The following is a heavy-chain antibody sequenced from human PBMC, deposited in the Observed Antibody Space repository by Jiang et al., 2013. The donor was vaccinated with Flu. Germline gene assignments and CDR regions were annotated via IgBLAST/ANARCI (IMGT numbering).Heavy chain of an antibody. CDR2: IDWDDDK. V-gene: IGHV2-70*01. CDR3: ARSHFPPYYDSSGYYSNYYYYVWTS. CDR1: GFSLSTSGMC. J-gene: IGHJ6*02. D-gene: IGHD3-22*01. Sequence: KPTQTLTLTCTFSGFSLSTSGMCVSWIRQPPGKALEWLALIDWDDDKYYSTSLKTRLTISKDTSKNQVVLTMTNMDPVDTATYYCARSHFPPYYDSSGYYSNYYYYVWTSGPRDHGHRLL.